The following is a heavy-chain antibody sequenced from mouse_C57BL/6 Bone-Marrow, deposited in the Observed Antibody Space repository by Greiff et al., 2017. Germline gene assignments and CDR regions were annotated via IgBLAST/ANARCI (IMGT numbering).Heavy chain of an antibody. V-gene: IGHV1-80*01. J-gene: IGHJ3*01. CDR3: ARERGLRWFAY. CDR1: GYAFSSYW. D-gene: IGHD1-1*01. CDR2: IYPGDGDT. Sequence: VQLQQSGAELVKPGASVKISCKASGYAFSSYWMNWVKQRPGKGLEWIGQIYPGDGDTNYNGKFKGKATLTADKSYSTAYMQLSSLASADSAVYFCARERGLRWFAYWGQGTLVTVSA.